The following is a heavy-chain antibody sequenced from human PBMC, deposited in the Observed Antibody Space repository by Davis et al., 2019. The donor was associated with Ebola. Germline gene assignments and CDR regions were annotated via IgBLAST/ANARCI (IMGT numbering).Heavy chain of an antibody. CDR2: IYYSGST. CDR1: GASINSYY. V-gene: IGHV4-59*08. CDR3: ARQGPEDIVVVVAGSGWFDP. Sequence: SETLSLTCTVSGASINSYYWNWIRQPPGKGLEWLGYIYYSGSTYYNPSLKSRVTISVDTSKNQFSLKLSSMTAADTAVYYCARQGPEDIVVVVAGSGWFDPWGQGTLVTVSS. D-gene: IGHD2-15*01. J-gene: IGHJ5*02.